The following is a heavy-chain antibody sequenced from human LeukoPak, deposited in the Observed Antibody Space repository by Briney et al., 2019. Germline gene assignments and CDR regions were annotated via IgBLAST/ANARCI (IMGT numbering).Heavy chain of an antibody. CDR2: IYHGGIT. CDR1: GYSISSGYY. J-gene: IGHJ4*02. V-gene: IGHV4-38-2*01. CDR3: ASVRGSGLVVY. D-gene: IGHD3-10*01. Sequence: SETLSLSCSASGYSISSGYYWGWLRPPPGRGLGGIGIIYHGGITYYTQSLKSRVTISVDTSKNPLSLKMSTVTAADTAVYYCASVRGSGLVVYWGEETVVTLPT.